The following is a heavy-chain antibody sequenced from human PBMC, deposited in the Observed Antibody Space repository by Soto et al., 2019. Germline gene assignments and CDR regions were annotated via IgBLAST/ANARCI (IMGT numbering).Heavy chain of an antibody. D-gene: IGHD3-22*01. CDR1: GFTFSSYW. CDR3: ARDLRAYYDSSGYYDDY. Sequence: PGGSLRLSCAASGFTFSSYWMSWVRQAPGKGLEWVANIKQDGSEKYYVDSVKGRFTISRDNAKNSLYLQMNSLRAEDTAVYYCARDLRAYYDSSGYYDDYWGQGTLVTVSS. CDR2: IKQDGSEK. V-gene: IGHV3-7*01. J-gene: IGHJ4*02.